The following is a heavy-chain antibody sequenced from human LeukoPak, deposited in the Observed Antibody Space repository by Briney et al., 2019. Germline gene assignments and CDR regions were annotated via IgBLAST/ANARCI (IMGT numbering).Heavy chain of an antibody. CDR2: VNGNGGST. V-gene: IGHV3-23*01. Sequence: GGSLRLSCAASGFSFSTYAMSWVRQAPGKGLEWVSGVNGNGGSTSYADSVKGRFTIFRDNSKNTVYLQMDSLRVEDTAVYYCAKSLYGGCDYWGQGTVVTVSS. CDR1: GFSFSTYA. D-gene: IGHD3-16*02. J-gene: IGHJ4*02. CDR3: AKSLYGGCDY.